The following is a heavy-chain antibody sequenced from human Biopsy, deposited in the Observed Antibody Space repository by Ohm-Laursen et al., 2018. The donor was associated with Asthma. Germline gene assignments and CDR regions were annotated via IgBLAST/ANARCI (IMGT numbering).Heavy chain of an antibody. CDR3: ARDFVDSAMDYFDY. CDR1: GCSVSSGSHY. V-gene: IGHV4-61*01. Sequence: TLTLTCTVSGCSVSSGSHYWSWIRQPPGKGLEWIGYISYSGSTNYNPSLKSRVTISVDTSKNQFSLKLSSVTAADTAVYYCARDFVDSAMDYFDYWGQGTLVTVSS. D-gene: IGHD5-18*01. J-gene: IGHJ4*02. CDR2: ISYSGST.